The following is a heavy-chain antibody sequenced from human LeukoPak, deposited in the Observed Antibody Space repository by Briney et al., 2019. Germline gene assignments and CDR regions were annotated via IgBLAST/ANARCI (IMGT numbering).Heavy chain of an antibody. CDR2: INHSGST. CDR1: TGSFSGYY. CDR3: ARGCYGSGNNNWFDP. V-gene: IGHV4-34*01. J-gene: IGHJ5*02. D-gene: IGHD3-10*01. Sequence: AETLSLTCAVSTGSFSGYYWTWIRQPPGKGLEWIGEINHSGSTKYNPSLKSRVTISVDTSMNQFTLNLNSVTDADTAVYYCARGCYGSGNNNWFDPWGQGTLVTVSS.